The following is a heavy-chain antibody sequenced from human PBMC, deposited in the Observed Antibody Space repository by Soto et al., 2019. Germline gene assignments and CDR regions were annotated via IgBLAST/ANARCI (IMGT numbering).Heavy chain of an antibody. Sequence: ASVKVSCKASGYNFINYGITWVRQAPGQGLEWMGRISVHNGNTNYVQKLQGRVTMSTDTSTSTVYMELRSLRSDDTAVYYCARERGGGSYSNWFDPWGQGTLVTVSS. D-gene: IGHD1-26*01. V-gene: IGHV1-18*01. CDR1: GYNFINYG. J-gene: IGHJ5*02. CDR2: ISVHNGNT. CDR3: ARERGGGSYSNWFDP.